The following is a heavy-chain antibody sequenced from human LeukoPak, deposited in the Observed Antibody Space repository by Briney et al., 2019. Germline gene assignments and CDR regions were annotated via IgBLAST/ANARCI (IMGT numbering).Heavy chain of an antibody. V-gene: IGHV4-59*01. CDR3: ARGVFIAAAQYGY. CDR2: IYYSGTT. CDR1: GGSISSYY. J-gene: IGHJ4*02. Sequence: SETLSLTCTVSGGSISSYYWSWIRQPPGKGLEWIGYIYYSGTTNYNPSLKSRVTISVDTSKNQFSLKLSSVTAADTAVYYCARGVFIAAAQYGYWGQGTLVTVSS. D-gene: IGHD6-13*01.